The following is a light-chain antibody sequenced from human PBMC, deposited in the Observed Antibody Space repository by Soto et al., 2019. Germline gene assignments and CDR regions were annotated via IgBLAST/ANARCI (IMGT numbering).Light chain of an antibody. Sequence: QSVLTQPPSVSGAPGQRVTISCTGSSSNIGAGYDVHWYQQLPGTAPKLLIYGNSNRPSGVPDRFSGSKSGTSASLAITGLQADDEAVYYCQSYDSSLSVHVVFGGGTKLTVL. CDR2: GNS. CDR1: SSNIGAGYD. CDR3: QSYDSSLSVHVV. V-gene: IGLV1-40*01. J-gene: IGLJ2*01.